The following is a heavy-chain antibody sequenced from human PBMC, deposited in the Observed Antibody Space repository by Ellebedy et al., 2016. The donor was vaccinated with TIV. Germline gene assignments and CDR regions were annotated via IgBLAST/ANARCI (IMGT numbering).Heavy chain of an antibody. J-gene: IGHJ6*02. CDR2: IWYDGSNQ. CDR3: ARAADDLWTGNYYYYYGMDV. V-gene: IGHV3-33*08. CDR1: GYTFSNYG. Sequence: GESLKISXAASGYTFSNYGMHWVRQTPGKGLEWVAVIWYDGSNQYYGDSMKGRFTISRDNSKNTLYLQMNSLRAEDTAVYYCARAADDLWTGNYYYYYGMDVWGQGTMVTVSS. D-gene: IGHD3/OR15-3a*01.